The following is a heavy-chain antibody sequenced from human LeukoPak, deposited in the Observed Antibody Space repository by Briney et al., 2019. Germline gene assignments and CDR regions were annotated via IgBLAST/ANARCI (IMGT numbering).Heavy chain of an antibody. CDR1: GDTFTTDY. CDR2: SNPSGGST. Sequence: ASVKVSCKASGDTFTTDYIHWVRQGPGQGPEWMGVSNPSGGSTTNAQKFQGRVTMTRDTSTSTVYMELSSLRSEDTAIYYCARDPPPWSGYGDPFDYWGQGTLVTASS. CDR3: ARDPPPWSGYGDPFDY. J-gene: IGHJ4*02. D-gene: IGHD3-3*01. V-gene: IGHV1-46*01.